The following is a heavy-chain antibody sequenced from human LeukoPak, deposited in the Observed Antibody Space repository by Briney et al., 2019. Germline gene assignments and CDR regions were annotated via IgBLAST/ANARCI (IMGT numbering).Heavy chain of an antibody. V-gene: IGHV3-48*03. Sequence: GGSLRLSCAASGFAFSTYEMNWVRQAPGKGLVWVSYISSSGSTIYYADSVKGRFTISRDNAKNSLYLQMNSLRAEDTAVYYCAASGWYTPYYFDYWGQGTLVTVSS. CDR1: GFAFSTYE. CDR3: AASGWYTPYYFDY. D-gene: IGHD6-19*01. J-gene: IGHJ4*02. CDR2: ISSSGSTI.